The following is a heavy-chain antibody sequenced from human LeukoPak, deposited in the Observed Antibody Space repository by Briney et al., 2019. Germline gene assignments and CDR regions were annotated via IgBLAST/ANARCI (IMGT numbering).Heavy chain of an antibody. CDR3: ARREGYCSSTTCYGGMDV. V-gene: IGHV1-69*04. Sequence: SVKVSCKASGYTFTSYGITWVRQAPGQGLEWMGRIIPILGIANYAQKFQGRVTITADKSTRTAYMDLSSLRSEDTAVYYCARREGYCSSTTCYGGMDVWGQGTTVTVSS. CDR2: IIPILGIA. D-gene: IGHD2-2*01. CDR1: GYTFTSYG. J-gene: IGHJ6*02.